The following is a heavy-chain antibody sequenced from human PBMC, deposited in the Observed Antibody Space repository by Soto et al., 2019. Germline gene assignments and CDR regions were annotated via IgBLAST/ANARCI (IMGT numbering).Heavy chain of an antibody. CDR1: GYSFTSYW. Sequence: PGESLKISCKGSGYSFTSYWIGWVRQMPGKGLEWMGIIYPGDSDTRYSPSFQGQVTISADKSISTAYLQWSSLKASDTAMYYCASAGYCSSTSYYFAYWGQGTLVTVSS. V-gene: IGHV5-51*01. CDR3: ASAGYCSSTSYYFAY. J-gene: IGHJ4*02. CDR2: IYPGDSDT. D-gene: IGHD2-2*03.